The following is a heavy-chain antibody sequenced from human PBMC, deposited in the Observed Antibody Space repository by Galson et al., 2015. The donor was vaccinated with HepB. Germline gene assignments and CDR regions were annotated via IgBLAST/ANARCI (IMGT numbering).Heavy chain of an antibody. CDR3: ARDLRGAALAPDY. CDR1: GYTFTSYY. V-gene: IGHV1-46*01. CDR2: INPNGGST. Sequence: SVKVSCKASGYTFTSYYMHWVRQAPGQGLEWMGIINPNGGSTSYAQKFQGRVTMTMDTSTSTVYMELSSLRSEDTAVYYCARDLRGAALAPDYWGQGTLVTVSS. J-gene: IGHJ4*02. D-gene: IGHD3-10*01.